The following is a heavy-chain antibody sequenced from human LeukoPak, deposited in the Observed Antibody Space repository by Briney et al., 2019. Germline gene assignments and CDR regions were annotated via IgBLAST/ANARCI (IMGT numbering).Heavy chain of an antibody. CDR3: ARRDYSSIYYYYGMDV. Sequence: GSLRLSCAASGFTFSSVWMSWVRQAPGKGLEWIGSINYRGNTYYNPSLESRVTISVDTSKNQFSLKLTSATAADTAVYYCARRDYSSIYYYYGMDVWGQGTTVTVSS. CDR1: GFTFSSVW. D-gene: IGHD4-11*01. CDR2: INYRGNT. J-gene: IGHJ6*02. V-gene: IGHV4-39*01.